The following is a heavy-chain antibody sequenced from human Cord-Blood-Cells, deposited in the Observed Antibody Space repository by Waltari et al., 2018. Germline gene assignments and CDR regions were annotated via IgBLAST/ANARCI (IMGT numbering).Heavy chain of an antibody. Sequence: QVQLVQSGAEVKKPGASVKVSCKASGYTFTSYYMHWVRQAPGQGLEWMGIINPSGGSKSYEQKFLGRVTMTRETSTSTVYMGLSSLRSEDTAVYYCAVLWSGYYDAFDIWGQGTMVTVSS. CDR2: INPSGGSK. CDR1: GYTFTSYY. J-gene: IGHJ3*02. V-gene: IGHV1-46*01. CDR3: AVLWSGYYDAFDI. D-gene: IGHD3-3*01.